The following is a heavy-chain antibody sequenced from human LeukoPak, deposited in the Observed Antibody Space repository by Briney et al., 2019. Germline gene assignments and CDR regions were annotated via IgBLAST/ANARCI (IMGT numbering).Heavy chain of an antibody. D-gene: IGHD3-16*02. CDR3: AKVHVPWGSYRNLFDY. CDR1: GFTFSSYG. CDR2: ISYDGSNK. J-gene: IGHJ4*02. Sequence: PGGSLRLSCAASGFTFSSYGMHWVRQAPGKGLEWVAVISYDGSNKYYADSVKGRFTISRDNSKNTLYLQMNSLRAEDTAVYYCAKVHVPWGSYRNLFDYWGQGTLVTVSS. V-gene: IGHV3-30*18.